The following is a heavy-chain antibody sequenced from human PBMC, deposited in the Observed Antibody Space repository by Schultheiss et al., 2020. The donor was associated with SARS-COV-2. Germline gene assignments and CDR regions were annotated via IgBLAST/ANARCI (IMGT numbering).Heavy chain of an antibody. D-gene: IGHD2-15*01. CDR2: IYRGGST. CDR1: GFTFGDYG. J-gene: IGHJ4*02. CDR3: AKDRVGLDY. Sequence: GGSLRLSCTASGFTFGDYGLSWVRQAPGKGLEWVSVIYRGGSTYYADSVKGRFTISRDNSKNTLYLQMNSLRAEDTAVYYCAKDRVGLDYWGQGTLVTVSS. V-gene: IGHV3-23*03.